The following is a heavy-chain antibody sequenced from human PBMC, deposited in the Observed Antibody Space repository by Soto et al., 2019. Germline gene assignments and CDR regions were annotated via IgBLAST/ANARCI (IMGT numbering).Heavy chain of an antibody. D-gene: IGHD6-13*01. V-gene: IGHV3-9*01. CDR3: VKDESINWYSGHFRH. CDR1: GFTFEDYA. CDR2: IKWNSGSI. J-gene: IGHJ1*01. Sequence: EVQLVESGGGLVQPGRSLRLSCAASGFTFEDYAMHWVRQVPGKGLEWVSGIKWNSGSIGYGDSVKGRFAISRDNAKNSLHLQMNSLSAEDTAFYYCVKDESINWYSGHFRHWGQGTLVTVSS.